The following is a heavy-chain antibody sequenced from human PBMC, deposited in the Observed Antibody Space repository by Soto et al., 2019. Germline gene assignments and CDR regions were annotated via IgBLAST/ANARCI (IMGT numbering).Heavy chain of an antibody. CDR3: PRAITATGGWFDP. V-gene: IGHV4-38-2*01. D-gene: IGHD6-13*01. CDR1: GYSISSGYY. CDR2: IYHSGGT. Sequence: SETLSLTCAVSGYSISSGYYRGWIRHPPGRGLEWAASIYHSGGTYYNPSLKSRFTISRDTSKNHFSLQLSCLTPADTAVYYCPRAITATGGWFDPWGQGTLVTVSS. J-gene: IGHJ5*02.